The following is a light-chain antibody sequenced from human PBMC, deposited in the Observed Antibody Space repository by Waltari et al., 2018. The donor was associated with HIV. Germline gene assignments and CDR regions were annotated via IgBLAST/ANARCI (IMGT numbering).Light chain of an antibody. J-gene: IGKJ1*01. CDR3: QQYSSYSWT. V-gene: IGKV1-5*03. CDR1: PTIGYW. CDR2: KAS. Sequence: DIPMTQSPSTLSASVGDRVTITFRASPTIGYWLAWYQQKPGKAPNLLIYKASNLESGVPSRFSGSGSGTEFTLTISSLQPDDFATYFCQQYSSYSWTFGQGTKVEIK.